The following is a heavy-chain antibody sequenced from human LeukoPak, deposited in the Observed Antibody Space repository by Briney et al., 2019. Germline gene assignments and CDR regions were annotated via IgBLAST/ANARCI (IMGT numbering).Heavy chain of an antibody. CDR3: AKVYCSGGSCYPVGRYFDY. CDR1: GFTFSSYA. J-gene: IGHJ4*02. CDR2: FSGSGGST. V-gene: IGHV3-23*01. Sequence: GGSLRLSCAASGFTFSSYAMSWVRMARGKGLEWVSAFSGSGGSTYYADSVKGRFTISRDNSKNTLYLQMNSLRAEDTVVYYCAKVYCSGGSCYPVGRYFDYWGQGTLVTVSS. D-gene: IGHD2-15*01.